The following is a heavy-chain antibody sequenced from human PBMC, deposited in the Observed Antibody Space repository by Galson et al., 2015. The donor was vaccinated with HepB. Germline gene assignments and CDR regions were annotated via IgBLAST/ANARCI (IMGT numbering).Heavy chain of an antibody. CDR1: GFTFDDYA. CDR3: AKDMLPTTLRHFDY. Sequence: SLRLSCAASGFTFDDYAMHWVRQAPGKGLEWVSGISWNSGSIGYADSVKGRFTISRDNAKNSLYLQMNSLRAEDTALYYCAKDMLPTTLRHFDYWGQGTLVTVSS. D-gene: IGHD4-11*01. J-gene: IGHJ4*02. V-gene: IGHV3-9*01. CDR2: ISWNSGSI.